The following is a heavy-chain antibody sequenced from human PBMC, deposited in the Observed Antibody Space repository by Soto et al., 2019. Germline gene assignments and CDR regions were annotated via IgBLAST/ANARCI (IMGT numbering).Heavy chain of an antibody. Sequence: ASVKVSCKASEDTFTRYVIHWVRQAPGQRLEWMGWINAGNGNTKYSQNFQGRVTITRDASASTAYMELSSLRSQDTAVYYCATSTIDTSTWKQYFYGMDVWGQGSTVTVSS. V-gene: IGHV1-3*01. J-gene: IGHJ6*02. D-gene: IGHD6-13*01. CDR2: INAGNGNT. CDR3: ATSTIDTSTWKQYFYGMDV. CDR1: EDTFTRYV.